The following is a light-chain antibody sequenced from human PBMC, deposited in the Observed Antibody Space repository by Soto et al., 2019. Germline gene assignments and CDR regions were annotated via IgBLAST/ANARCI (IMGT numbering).Light chain of an antibody. Sequence: QSVLTQPPSASGTPGQRVTISCSGNSSNIGNNYVYWYQQFSGTDPKLLIYRNNQRPSGVPDRFSGSKSGTSASLAISGLRSQDEADYYCAAWDASLSAVVFGGGTKLTVL. V-gene: IGLV1-47*01. J-gene: IGLJ2*01. CDR1: SSNIGNNY. CDR3: AAWDASLSAVV. CDR2: RNN.